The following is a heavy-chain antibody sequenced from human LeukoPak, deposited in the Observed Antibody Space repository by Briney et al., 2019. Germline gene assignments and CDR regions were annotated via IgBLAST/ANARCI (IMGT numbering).Heavy chain of an antibody. V-gene: IGHV3-7*01. D-gene: IGHD1-1*01. CDR3: ASSYRLENDY. CDR1: GFTFSTFW. Sequence: GGSLRLSCAASGFTFSTFWMSWVRQAPGNGLEWVANIKPDGTDKYYVESVKGRFTISRDNAKNTLYLQMNSLRAEDTAVYYCASSYRLENDYWGQGTLVTVSS. CDR2: IKPDGTDK. J-gene: IGHJ4*02.